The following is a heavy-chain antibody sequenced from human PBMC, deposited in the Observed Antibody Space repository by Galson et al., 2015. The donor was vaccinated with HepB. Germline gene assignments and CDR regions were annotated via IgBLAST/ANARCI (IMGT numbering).Heavy chain of an antibody. V-gene: IGHV3-23*01. CDR1: GFTFSSYA. D-gene: IGHD3-16*01. J-gene: IGHJ3*02. Sequence: SLRLSCAASGFTFSSYAVSWVRQAPGKGLEWVSTISGGGGSTYYGDSVKGRLTISRDNSKNTLYLQMNSLRAEDTAVYYCAKDWAKAPPRRDAFDIWGQGTMVTVSS. CDR2: ISGGGGST. CDR3: AKDWAKAPPRRDAFDI.